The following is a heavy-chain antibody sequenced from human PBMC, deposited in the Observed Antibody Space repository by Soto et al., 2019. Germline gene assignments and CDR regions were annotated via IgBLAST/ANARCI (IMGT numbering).Heavy chain of an antibody. Sequence: SETLSLTCTVSGGSINSYYWSWIRQPPGKGLEWIGYIYYSGSTNYNPSLKSRVTISVDTSKNQFSLKLSSVTAADTAVYYCARRYGSAFDIWGQGTMVTVSS. CDR1: GGSINSYY. V-gene: IGHV4-59*01. J-gene: IGHJ3*02. D-gene: IGHD3-10*01. CDR3: ARRYGSAFDI. CDR2: IYYSGST.